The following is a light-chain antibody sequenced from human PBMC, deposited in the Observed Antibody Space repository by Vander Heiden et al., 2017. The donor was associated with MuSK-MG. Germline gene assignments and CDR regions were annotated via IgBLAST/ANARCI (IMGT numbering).Light chain of an antibody. CDR2: WES. Sequence: DIVMTQSPDSLAVSLGERATINCKSSQNIFYNSNNNNYLAWYQQKPGHPPKLLIYWESTRESGVPDRFSGSGSGTDFTLTISSLQAEDVAVYYCQQDDHVPYTFGQGTKLEIK. CDR1: QNIFYNSNNNNY. CDR3: QQDDHVPYT. J-gene: IGKJ2*01. V-gene: IGKV4-1*01.